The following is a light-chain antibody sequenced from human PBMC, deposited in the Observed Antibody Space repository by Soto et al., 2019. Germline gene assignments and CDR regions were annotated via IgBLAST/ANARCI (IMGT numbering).Light chain of an antibody. CDR3: QQYNIYPLT. CDR1: QDINSY. Sequence: DVQMTQSPSSLSASVGDRVTITCRASQDINSYLAWYQQKPGNAPKSLIYAASSLQTGVPSRFSGSESETDFTLTISNLQPEDSATYYCQQYNIYPLTFDGGTKVEIK. V-gene: IGKV1D-16*01. CDR2: AAS. J-gene: IGKJ4*01.